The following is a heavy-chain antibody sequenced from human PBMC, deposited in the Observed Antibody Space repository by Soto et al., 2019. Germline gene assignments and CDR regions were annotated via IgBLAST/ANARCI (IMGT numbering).Heavy chain of an antibody. CDR2: ISALVFTE. CDR3: AKDSGYSDFGAFLHAIDI. V-gene: IGHV3-23*01. Sequence: AGSLRLSCAASGFTLRDFAMSWVRQAPGRGLEWVATISALVFTEFYADSVRGRSTISRDNSDNTLYLQMNSLRAEDTAVYYYAKDSGYSDFGAFLHAIDIWGQGTMVTVSS. CDR1: GFTLRDFA. J-gene: IGHJ3*02. D-gene: IGHD3-3*02.